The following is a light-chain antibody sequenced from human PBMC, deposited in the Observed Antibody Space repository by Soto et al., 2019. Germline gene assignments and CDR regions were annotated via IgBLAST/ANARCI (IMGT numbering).Light chain of an antibody. Sequence: QSVLTQPASVSGSPGQSITISCTGTSSDVGGYNYVSWYQQHPGKAPKLMIYDVSNRPPGVSNRFSGSKSGNTASLTISGLQAEDEADYYCSSYTSSSLHVFGTGTKLTVL. CDR1: SSDVGGYNY. V-gene: IGLV2-14*03. CDR2: DVS. J-gene: IGLJ1*01. CDR3: SSYTSSSLHV.